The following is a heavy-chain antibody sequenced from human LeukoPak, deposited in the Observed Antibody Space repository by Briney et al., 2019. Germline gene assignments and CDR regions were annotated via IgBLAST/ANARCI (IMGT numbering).Heavy chain of an antibody. CDR1: GGSISRYY. J-gene: IGHJ4*02. CDR3: ARQIAVPGKAGFDY. D-gene: IGHD6-19*01. V-gene: IGHV4-4*07. CDR2: IYTTGST. Sequence: SETLSLTCTVSGGSISRYYWTRIRQPAGKGLEWIGRIYTTGSTNYNPSPNSRVTMSVDTSKNQFSLKLSSVTAADTAVYYCARQIAVPGKAGFDYWGQGTLVTVSS.